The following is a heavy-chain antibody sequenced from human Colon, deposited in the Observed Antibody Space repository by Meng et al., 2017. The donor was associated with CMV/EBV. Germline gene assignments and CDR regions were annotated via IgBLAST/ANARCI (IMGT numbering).Heavy chain of an antibody. J-gene: IGHJ4*02. CDR3: ARDPHGGEDPSYFDY. D-gene: IGHD2-21*01. CDR2: ISGSGGST. Sequence: GESLRLSCAASGFTFSSYAMSWVRQAPGKGLEWVSAISGSGGSTYYADSVKGRFTISRDNAKNSLYLQMNSLRAEDTAVYYCARDPHGGEDPSYFDYWGQGTLVTVSS. V-gene: IGHV3-23*01. CDR1: GFTFSSYA.